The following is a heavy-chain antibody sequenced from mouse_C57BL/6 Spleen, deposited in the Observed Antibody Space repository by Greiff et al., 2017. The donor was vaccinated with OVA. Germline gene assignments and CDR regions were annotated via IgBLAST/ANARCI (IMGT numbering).Heavy chain of an antibody. J-gene: IGHJ1*03. Sequence: VQLQQSGPELVKPGASVKISCKASGYAFSSSWMNWVKQRPGKGLEWIGRIYPGDGDTNYNGKFKGKATLTADKSSSTAYMQLSSLTSEDSAVYFCAGSNPRYFDVWGTGTTVTVSS. CDR3: AGSNPRYFDV. CDR2: IYPGDGDT. CDR1: GYAFSSSW. V-gene: IGHV1-82*01. D-gene: IGHD2-5*01.